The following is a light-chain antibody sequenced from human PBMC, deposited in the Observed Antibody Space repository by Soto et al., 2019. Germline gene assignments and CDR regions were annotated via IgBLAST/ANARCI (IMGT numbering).Light chain of an antibody. CDR1: QSISIW. CDR2: KAS. V-gene: IGKV1-5*03. Sequence: DIQMTQSPSTLSASIGDRVTITCRASQSISIWLAWYQQKPGKAPKLLIHKASSLESGVPARFSGSGSGTEFTLTISSLQPDDFASYYCQQYNSNSRAFGHGTKVEIK. CDR3: QQYNSNSRA. J-gene: IGKJ1*01.